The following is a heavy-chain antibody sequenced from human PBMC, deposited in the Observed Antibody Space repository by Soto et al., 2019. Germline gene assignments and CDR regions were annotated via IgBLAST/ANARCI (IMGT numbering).Heavy chain of an antibody. CDR1: GYTFTGYY. CDR2: INPNSGGT. J-gene: IGHJ4*02. D-gene: IGHD3-9*01. CDR3: ARGSVLRYFDWLFLF. Sequence: QVQLVQSGAEVKKPGASVKVSCKASGYTFTGYYMHWVRQASGQGLEWMGWINPNSGGTNYAQKFQGWVTMTRDTSISTAYMELSRLRSDDTAVYYCARGSVLRYFDWLFLFWGQGTLVTVSS. V-gene: IGHV1-2*04.